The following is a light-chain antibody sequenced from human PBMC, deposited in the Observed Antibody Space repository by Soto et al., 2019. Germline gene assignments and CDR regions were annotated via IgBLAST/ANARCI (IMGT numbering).Light chain of an antibody. J-gene: IGKJ4*01. V-gene: IGKV3D-15*01. CDR1: QSVRSH. CDR2: GVS. Sequence: EIVLTQSASTLSLSPGETATLSGRASQSVRSHLAWFQQKPGQAPRLLMYGVSTRATGMPARFSGSGSGTEFTLIISSLQSEDIADYYCQQYSDWPLTFGGGTKVDIK. CDR3: QQYSDWPLT.